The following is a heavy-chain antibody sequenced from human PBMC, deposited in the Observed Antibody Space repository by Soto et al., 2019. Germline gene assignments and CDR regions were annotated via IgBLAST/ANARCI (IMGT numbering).Heavy chain of an antibody. CDR2: INPNSGGT. Sequence: ASVKVSCKASGYTFTGYYMHWVRQAPGQGLEWMGWINPNSGGTNYAQKFQGWVTMTRDTSISTAYMELSRLRSDDTAVYYCARAFKDFDWENWFDPWGQGTLVTVSS. J-gene: IGHJ5*02. D-gene: IGHD3-9*01. CDR3: ARAFKDFDWENWFDP. V-gene: IGHV1-2*04. CDR1: GYTFTGYY.